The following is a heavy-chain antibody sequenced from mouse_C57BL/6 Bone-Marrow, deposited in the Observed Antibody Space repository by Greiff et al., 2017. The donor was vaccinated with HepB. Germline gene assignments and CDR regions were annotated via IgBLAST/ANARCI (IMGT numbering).Heavy chain of an antibody. CDR3: ARRGFAY. Sequence: QVQLQQSGPELVKPGASVKISCKASGYAFSSSWLNWMKQRPGKGLEWIGRIYPGDGDTNYNGKFKGKATLTADKSSSTAYMQLSSLTSEDSAVYFCARRGFAYWGQGALVTVSA. J-gene: IGHJ3*01. CDR1: GYAFSSSW. V-gene: IGHV1-82*01. CDR2: IYPGDGDT.